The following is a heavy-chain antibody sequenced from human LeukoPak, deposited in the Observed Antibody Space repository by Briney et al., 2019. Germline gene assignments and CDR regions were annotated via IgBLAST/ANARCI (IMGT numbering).Heavy chain of an antibody. D-gene: IGHD1-1*01. CDR1: GFTFSTYA. CDR2: ISGSGGST. Sequence: GGSLRLSCVASGFTFSTYAMTWVRQAPGKGLEWVSGISGSGGSTYYGDSVKGRFTISRDNPKNTLYLQMNNLRAEDTALYYCAKGYWNPGYWGQGTLVTVSS. V-gene: IGHV3-23*01. CDR3: AKGYWNPGY. J-gene: IGHJ4*02.